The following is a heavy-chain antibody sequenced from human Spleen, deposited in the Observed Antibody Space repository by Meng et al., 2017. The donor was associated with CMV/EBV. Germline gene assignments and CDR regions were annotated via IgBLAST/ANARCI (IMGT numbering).Heavy chain of an antibody. J-gene: IGHJ4*02. CDR1: GGTFSSYA. Sequence: SGGTFSSYAISWVRQAPGQGLEWMGGIIPIFGTANYAQKFQGRVTITTDESTSTAYMELSSLRSEDTAVYYCARADLGGFGELHYFDYWGQGTLVTVSS. D-gene: IGHD3-10*01. CDR3: ARADLGGFGELHYFDY. V-gene: IGHV1-69*05. CDR2: IIPIFGTA.